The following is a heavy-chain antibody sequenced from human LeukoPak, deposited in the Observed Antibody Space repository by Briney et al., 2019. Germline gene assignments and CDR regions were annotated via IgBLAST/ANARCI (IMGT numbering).Heavy chain of an antibody. V-gene: IGHV3-7*01. D-gene: IGHD2-21*02. Sequence: HSGGSLRLSCAASGFTFSSYSMNWVRQAPGKGLEWVANIKKDGSEKYYVDSVKGRFTISRDNAKNSLFLQMNSLRAEDTAVYYCASTYVVVTAVHDAFHIWGQGTMVTVSS. J-gene: IGHJ3*02. CDR2: IKKDGSEK. CDR3: ASTYVVVTAVHDAFHI. CDR1: GFTFSSYS.